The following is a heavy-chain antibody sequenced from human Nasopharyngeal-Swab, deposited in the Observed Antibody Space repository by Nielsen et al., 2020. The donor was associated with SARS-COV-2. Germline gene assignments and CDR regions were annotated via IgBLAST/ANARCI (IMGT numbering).Heavy chain of an antibody. CDR3: AREPHYDFWSGHGYGMDV. V-gene: IGHV4-4*07. CDR2: IYTSGST. D-gene: IGHD3-3*01. J-gene: IGHJ6*02. Sequence: GSLRLSCTVSGGSISSYYWSWIRQPAGKGLERIGRIYTSGSTNYNPSLKSRVTMSVDTSKNQFSLKLSSVTAADTAVYYCAREPHYDFWSGHGYGMDVWGQGTTVTVSS. CDR1: GGSISSYY.